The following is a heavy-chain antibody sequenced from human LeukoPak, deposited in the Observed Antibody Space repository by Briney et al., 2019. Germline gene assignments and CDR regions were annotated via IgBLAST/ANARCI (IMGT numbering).Heavy chain of an antibody. J-gene: IGHJ6*02. D-gene: IGHD6-6*01. V-gene: IGHV4-39*07. CDR2: INHSGST. CDR1: GGSISSSSYY. Sequence: SETLSLTCTVSGGSISSSSYYWGWIRQPPGKGLEWIGEINHSGSTNYNPSLKSRVTISVDTSKNQFSLKLSSVTAADTAVYYCARGAYSSSEHYYYGMDVWGQGTTVTVSS. CDR3: ARGAYSSSEHYYYGMDV.